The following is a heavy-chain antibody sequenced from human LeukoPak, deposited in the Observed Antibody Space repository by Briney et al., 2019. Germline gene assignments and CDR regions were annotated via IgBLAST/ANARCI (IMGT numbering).Heavy chain of an antibody. J-gene: IGHJ4*02. CDR3: ARGRYGGPYYFDY. CDR1: GGSFSGYY. Sequence: PSETLSLTCAVYGGSFSGYYWSWIRQPPGKGLEWIGEINHSGSTNYNPSLKSRVTISVDTSKNQFSLKLSSVTAAGTAVYYCARGRYGGPYYFDYWGQGTLVTVSS. D-gene: IGHD4-23*01. CDR2: INHSGST. V-gene: IGHV4-34*01.